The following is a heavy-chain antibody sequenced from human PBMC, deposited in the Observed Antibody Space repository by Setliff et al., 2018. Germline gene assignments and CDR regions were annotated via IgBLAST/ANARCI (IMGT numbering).Heavy chain of an antibody. J-gene: IGHJ4*02. V-gene: IGHV5-10-1*01. Sequence: RGESLKISCKGSGYSLTSYWISWVRQMPGKGLEWMGRIDPSDSYTNYSPSFQGHVTISADKSINTAYLQWSNLKASDTAIYYCARSLVGATYSVYFDYWGQGALVTVSS. CDR3: ARSLVGATYSVYFDY. CDR2: IDPSDSYT. CDR1: GYSLTSYW. D-gene: IGHD1-26*01.